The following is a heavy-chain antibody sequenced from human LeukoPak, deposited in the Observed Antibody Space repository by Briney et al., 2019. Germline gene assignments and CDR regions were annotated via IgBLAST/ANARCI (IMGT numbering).Heavy chain of an antibody. CDR1: GYTFSNYD. CDR2: ISGSATTI. J-gene: IGHJ3*02. CDR3: ARGDYGDYAHAFDI. Sequence: GGSLRLSCAASGYTFSNYDMHWVRQAPGKGLEWVSYISGSATTIHYADSVKGRFTISRDNAKNSLYLQMNSLRAEDTAVYYCARGDYGDYAHAFDIWGQGTMVTVSS. V-gene: IGHV3-48*03. D-gene: IGHD4-17*01.